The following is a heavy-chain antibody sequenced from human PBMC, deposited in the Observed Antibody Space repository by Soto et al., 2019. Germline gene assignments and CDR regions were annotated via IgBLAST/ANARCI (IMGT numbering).Heavy chain of an antibody. J-gene: IGHJ5*02. CDR1: GGSLSGYY. V-gene: IGHV4-34*01. CDR3: ARGAHWFDP. CDR2: INHSGST. Sequence: PSETLSLTCAVYGGSLSGYYWSWFRQPPGKGLEWIGEINHSGSTNYNPSLKSRVTISVDTSKNQFSLKLSSVTAADTAVYYCARGAHWFDPWGQGTLVTVSS.